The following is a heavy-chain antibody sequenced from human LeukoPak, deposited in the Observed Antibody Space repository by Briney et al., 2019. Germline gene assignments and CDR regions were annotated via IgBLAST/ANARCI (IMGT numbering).Heavy chain of an antibody. D-gene: IGHD3-22*01. Sequence: GGSLRLSCAASGFTFSSYWMSRVRLAPGKGREWVANIKQDGSEKYYVDSVKGRFTISRDNAKNSLYLQMNSLSAEDTAVYYCARDGYYDSSPIDSWGQGTLVTVSS. J-gene: IGHJ4*02. CDR2: IKQDGSEK. V-gene: IGHV3-7*04. CDR3: ARDGYYDSSPIDS. CDR1: GFTFSSYW.